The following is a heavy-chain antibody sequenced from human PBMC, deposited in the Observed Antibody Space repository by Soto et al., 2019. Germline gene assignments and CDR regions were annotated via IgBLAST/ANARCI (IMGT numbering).Heavy chain of an antibody. J-gene: IGHJ6*02. CDR2: IHSSGST. Sequence: QVQLQESGPGLVKPSETLSLTCTVSGGSVSSGNYFWSWIRQPPGKGLEWIGYIHSSGSTNYNPSLKSRVTISTDTSRNQFSLKLTSVTAADTAVYYCAILTKPTAVTTAFRGGYGLDVWDQGTTVTVSS. V-gene: IGHV4-61*01. CDR3: AILTKPTAVTTAFRGGYGLDV. CDR1: GGSVSSGNYF. D-gene: IGHD4-17*01.